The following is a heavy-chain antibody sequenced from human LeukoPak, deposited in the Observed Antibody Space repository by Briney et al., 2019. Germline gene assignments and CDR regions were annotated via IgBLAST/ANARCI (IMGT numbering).Heavy chain of an antibody. Sequence: GGSLRLSCAASGFTFDDYGMSWVRQAPGKGLEWVSSIFAGGGEIHYADSVRGRFTISRDNSKSTLSLQMNSLRAEDTAIYYCATYRQVLLPFESWGQGTLVTVSS. CDR2: IFAGGGEI. CDR3: ATYRQVLLPFES. CDR1: GFTFDDYG. J-gene: IGHJ4*02. D-gene: IGHD2-8*02. V-gene: IGHV3-23*01.